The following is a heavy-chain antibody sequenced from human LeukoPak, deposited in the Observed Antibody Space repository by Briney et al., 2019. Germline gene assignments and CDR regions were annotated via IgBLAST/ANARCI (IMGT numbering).Heavy chain of an antibody. V-gene: IGHV1-69*01. CDR2: IIPIFGTA. CDR1: GGTFSSYA. J-gene: IGHJ4*02. Sequence: SVRVSCKASGGTFSSYAISWVRQAPGQGLEWMGGIIPIFGTANYAQKFQGRVTITADESTSTAYMELSSLRSEDTAVYYCARVFYYGSGSRSTYYFDYWGQGTLVTVSS. D-gene: IGHD3-10*01. CDR3: ARVFYYGSGSRSTYYFDY.